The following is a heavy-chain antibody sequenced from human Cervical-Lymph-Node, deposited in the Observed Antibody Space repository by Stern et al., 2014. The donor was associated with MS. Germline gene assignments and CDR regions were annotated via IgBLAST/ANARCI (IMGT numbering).Heavy chain of an antibody. J-gene: IGHJ6*02. D-gene: IGHD4-11*01. V-gene: IGHV4-39*01. Sequence: VQLVESGPGLVKPSETLSLTCIVSGGSISSSSHYWGWIRQPPGKGLEWIGTIYYSGSTYYNPSLKSRVTISVDTSQNQFSLKLIFVTAADTAVFYCARHDYSNYYYGLDVWGQGTTVTVSS. CDR2: IYYSGST. CDR3: ARHDYSNYYYGLDV. CDR1: GGSISSSSHY.